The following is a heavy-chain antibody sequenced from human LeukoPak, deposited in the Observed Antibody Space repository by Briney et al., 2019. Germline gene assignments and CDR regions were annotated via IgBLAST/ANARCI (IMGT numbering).Heavy chain of an antibody. CDR3: AREGGFYRPLDY. CDR2: IYYSGIT. Sequence: SQTLSLTCTVSGGSISSGDYYWSWIRQPPGKGLEWIGYIYYSGITYYNPSLKSRVTISVDTSKNQFSLKLTSVTAADTAVYYCAREGGFYRPLDYSGQGTLVTVSS. V-gene: IGHV4-30-4*01. J-gene: IGHJ4*02. D-gene: IGHD3-3*01. CDR1: GGSISSGDYY.